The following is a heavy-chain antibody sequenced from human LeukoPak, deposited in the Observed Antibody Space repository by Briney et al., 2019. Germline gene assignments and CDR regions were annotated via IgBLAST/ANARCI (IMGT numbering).Heavy chain of an antibody. CDR1: GFTFSDYY. Sequence: GGSLRLSCAASGFTFSDYYMSWIRQAPGKGLEWVSSISSSSSYIYYADSVKGRFTISRDSAKNSLYLQMNSLRAEDTAVYYCARDLGEMATARFDPWGQGTLVTVSS. V-gene: IGHV3-11*06. J-gene: IGHJ5*02. CDR2: ISSSSSYI. CDR3: ARDLGEMATARFDP. D-gene: IGHD5-24*01.